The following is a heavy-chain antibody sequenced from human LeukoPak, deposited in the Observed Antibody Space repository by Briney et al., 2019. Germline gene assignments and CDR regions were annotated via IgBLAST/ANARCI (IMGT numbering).Heavy chain of an antibody. Sequence: GGSLRLSCAASGFTFSNYAMSWVRQAPGKGLEWVSAISGSGGSTYYADSVKGRFTISRDNSKNTLYLQMNSLRAEDTAVYYCAKDNSGYSSSWFDYWGQGTLVTVSS. CDR3: AKDNSGYSSSWFDY. V-gene: IGHV3-23*01. D-gene: IGHD6-13*01. CDR2: ISGSGGST. CDR1: GFTFSNYA. J-gene: IGHJ4*02.